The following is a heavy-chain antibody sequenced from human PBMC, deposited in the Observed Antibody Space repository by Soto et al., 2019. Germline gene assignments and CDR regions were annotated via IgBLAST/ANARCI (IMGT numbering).Heavy chain of an antibody. CDR1: GYTCTGSY. V-gene: IGHV1-2*02. J-gene: IGHJ4*01. CDR2: INPSNGGT. CDR3: ARHHPGAYVDKRMDYYFDY. Sequence: ASVKVSCKDSGYTCTGSYMHWVRQAPGQGLQWMGCINPSNGGTNYAQKFQGRVTMTGDTSTTTAYMELTGLTSDTTAIYFCARHHPGAYVDKRMDYYFDYWGHGTLVTVSS. D-gene: IGHD2-21*01.